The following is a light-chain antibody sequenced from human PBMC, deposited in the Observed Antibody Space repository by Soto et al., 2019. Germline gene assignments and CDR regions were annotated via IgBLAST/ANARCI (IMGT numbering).Light chain of an antibody. J-gene: IGKJ1*01. Sequence: DIQMTQSPSTLSASVGHRVTITCRASQSISGWLAWYQQKPGKAPKLLIYDASKLESGVPSRFSGSESGTEFTLTITSLQPDDFATYYCHQYNSFSPWTFGQGTKVDIK. V-gene: IGKV1-5*01. CDR1: QSISGW. CDR2: DAS. CDR3: HQYNSFSPWT.